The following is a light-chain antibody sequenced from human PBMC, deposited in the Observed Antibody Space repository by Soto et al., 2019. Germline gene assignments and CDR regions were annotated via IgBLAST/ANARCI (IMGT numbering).Light chain of an antibody. CDR3: AAWDDSLSGYV. Sequence: QSVLTQPPSASETPGQRVSISCSGSGSNIGSNTVHWYQQLPGTAPKPLMYNNNQRPSGVPDRFSDSKSGTSASLAISGLQSEDEADYYCAAWDDSLSGYVFGTGTKVTVL. V-gene: IGLV1-44*01. CDR2: NNN. J-gene: IGLJ1*01. CDR1: GSNIGSNT.